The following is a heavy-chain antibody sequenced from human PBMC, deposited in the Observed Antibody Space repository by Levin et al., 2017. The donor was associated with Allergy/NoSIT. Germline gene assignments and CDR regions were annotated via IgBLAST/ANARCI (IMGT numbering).Heavy chain of an antibody. D-gene: IGHD3-10*01. CDR2: ISGSGGST. CDR3: AKDQALHHLKSYLFDY. Sequence: GGSLRLSCAASGFTFSSYAMSWVRQAPGKGLEWVSAISGSGGSTYYADSVKGRFTISRDNSKNTLYLQMNSLRAEDTAVYYCAKDQALHHLKSYLFDYWGQGTLVTVSS. V-gene: IGHV3-23*01. J-gene: IGHJ4*02. CDR1: GFTFSSYA.